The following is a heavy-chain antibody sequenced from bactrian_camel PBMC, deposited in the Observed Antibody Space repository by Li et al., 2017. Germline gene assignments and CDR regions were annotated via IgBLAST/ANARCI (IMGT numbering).Heavy chain of an antibody. CDR2: IDKDGAT. V-gene: IGHV3S26*01. J-gene: IGHJ4*01. CDR1: RIPLSPYC. D-gene: IGHD1*01. Sequence: HVQLVESGGGSVQVGGSLRLSCAASRIPLSPYCLGWFRQAPGKEREGVAGIDKDGATSYTESVKGRFTISKDNAENTLYLQMNQLKPEDTAMYYCAVEGDGAYCVPGALVFGVWDQGTQVTVS. CDR3: AVEGDGAYCVPGALVFGV.